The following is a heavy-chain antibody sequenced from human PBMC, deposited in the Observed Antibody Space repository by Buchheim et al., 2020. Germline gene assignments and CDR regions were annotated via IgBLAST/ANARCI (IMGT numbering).Heavy chain of an antibody. V-gene: IGHV3-23*01. CDR3: VRRYSWNYGSFDY. J-gene: IGHJ4*02. CDR2: IRGSGGAT. CDR1: GFTFSSYA. Sequence: EVQLLESGGGLVQRGGSLRLSCAASGFTFSSYAMSWVRQAPGKGLQWVSAIRGSGGATYYADSVKGRFTISRDNSKNTLYLQMNSLRAEDTAIYYCVRRYSWNYGSFDYWGQGTL. D-gene: IGHD1-7*01.